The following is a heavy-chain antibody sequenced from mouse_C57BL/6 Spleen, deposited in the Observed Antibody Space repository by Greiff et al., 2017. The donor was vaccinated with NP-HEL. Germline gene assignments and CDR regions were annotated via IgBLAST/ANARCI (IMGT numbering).Heavy chain of an antibody. D-gene: IGHD2-4*01. V-gene: IGHV1-54*01. CDR1: GYAFTNYL. CDR2: INPGSGGT. Sequence: VQLQESGAELVRPGTSVKVSCKASGYAFTNYLIEWVKQRPGQGLEWIGVINPGSGGTNYNEKFKGKATLTADKSSSTAYMQLSSLTSEDSAVYFCARGYDYDGAMDYWGQGTSVTVSS. CDR3: ARGYDYDGAMDY. J-gene: IGHJ4*01.